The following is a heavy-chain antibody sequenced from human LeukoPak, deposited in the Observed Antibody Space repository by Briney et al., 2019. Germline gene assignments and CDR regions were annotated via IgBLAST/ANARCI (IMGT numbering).Heavy chain of an antibody. CDR2: INQGGSVK. CDR3: ARFGYSGWNLEY. Sequence: PGGSLRLSCAASGFRFRDFWMNWVRHAPGKGLEWVANINQGGSVKYYVDSVKGRFTISRDDAESSLYVQMNSLRDEDTAVYYCARFGYSGWNLEYWGQGTLVTVSS. CDR1: GFRFRDFW. D-gene: IGHD6-19*01. J-gene: IGHJ4*02. V-gene: IGHV3-7*01.